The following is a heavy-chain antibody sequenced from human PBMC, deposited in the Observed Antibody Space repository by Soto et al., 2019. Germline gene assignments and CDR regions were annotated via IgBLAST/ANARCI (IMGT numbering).Heavy chain of an antibody. D-gene: IGHD1-1*01. Sequence: SETLSLTCTVSGGSISSYYWSWIRQPPGKGLEWIGYIYYSGSTNYNPSLKSRDTISVDTSKNQFSLKLSSVTAADTAVYYCARETETGNPERGYYYYYMDVWGKGTTVTVSS. CDR2: IYYSGST. CDR3: ARETETGNPERGYYYYYMDV. J-gene: IGHJ6*03. V-gene: IGHV4-59*01. CDR1: GGSISSYY.